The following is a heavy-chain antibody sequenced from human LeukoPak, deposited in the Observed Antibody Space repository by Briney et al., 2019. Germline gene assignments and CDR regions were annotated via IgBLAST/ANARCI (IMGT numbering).Heavy chain of an antibody. Sequence: PGGSLRLSCAASGFTFSSYAMSWVRRAPGKGLEWVSAISGSGGSTHYADSVKGRFTISRDNSKNTLYLQMNSLRAEDTAVYYCAKVGTTVVTQILDYWGQGTLVTVSS. J-gene: IGHJ4*02. CDR3: AKVGTTVVTQILDY. CDR1: GFTFSSYA. CDR2: ISGSGGST. D-gene: IGHD4-23*01. V-gene: IGHV3-23*01.